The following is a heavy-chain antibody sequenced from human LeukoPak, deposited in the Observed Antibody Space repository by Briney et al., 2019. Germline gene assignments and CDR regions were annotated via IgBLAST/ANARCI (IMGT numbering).Heavy chain of an antibody. Sequence: SETLSLTCTVSGGSISSGSYYWSWIRQPAEKGLEWIGRIYTSGSTNYNPSLKSRVTISLDTSKNQFSLKLSSVTAADTAVYYCARTYGSGSYYNMAWARKYYFDYWGQGTLVTVSS. CDR1: GGSISSGSYY. J-gene: IGHJ4*02. CDR2: IYTSGST. CDR3: ARTYGSGSYYNMAWARKYYFDY. V-gene: IGHV4-61*02. D-gene: IGHD3-10*01.